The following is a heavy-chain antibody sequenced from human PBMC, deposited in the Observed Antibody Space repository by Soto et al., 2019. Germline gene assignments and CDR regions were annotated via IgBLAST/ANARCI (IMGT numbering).Heavy chain of an antibody. CDR3: ARHGFYGDYSSNYFDP. J-gene: IGHJ5*02. D-gene: IGHD4-17*01. CDR1: GYSFTNYW. CDR2: IYPSDSTT. Sequence: GESLKISCKGSGYSFTNYWIAWVRQMPGKGLEYMGIIYPSDSTTRYSPSFQGQVTISADKSISTAYLQWNSLKASDAAMYYCARHGFYGDYSSNYFDPWGQGTLVTVSS. V-gene: IGHV5-51*01.